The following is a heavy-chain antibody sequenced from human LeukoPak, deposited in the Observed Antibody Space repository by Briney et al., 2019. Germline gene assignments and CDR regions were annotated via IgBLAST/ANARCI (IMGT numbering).Heavy chain of an antibody. CDR3: ARDSLSPPQGDS. Sequence: GESLKISCKGSGYSFTSYWIGWVRQAPGKGLEWVSVIYSDGSTYYPDSVKGRFTISRDNSKNTLYLQMSSLRAEDTAVYYCARDSLSPPQGDSWGQGTLVTVSS. CDR1: GYSFTSYW. CDR2: IYSDGST. D-gene: IGHD2/OR15-2a*01. V-gene: IGHV3-53*01. J-gene: IGHJ4*02.